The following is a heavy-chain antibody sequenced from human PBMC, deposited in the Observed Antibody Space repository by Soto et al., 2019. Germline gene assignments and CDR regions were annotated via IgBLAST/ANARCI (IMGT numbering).Heavy chain of an antibody. CDR2: IYYTGST. CDR3: ARIEMASIK. CDR1: GGSIRSGDYY. V-gene: IGHV4-30-4*08. J-gene: IGHJ4*02. Sequence: TVSRNCIVSGGSIRSGDYYWSWLRQSPGKGLEWIGHIYYTGSTFYSPSLKSRLTISLDTSKNQFSLDLRSVTAADTAMYYCARIEMASIKWGRGTLVTVSS.